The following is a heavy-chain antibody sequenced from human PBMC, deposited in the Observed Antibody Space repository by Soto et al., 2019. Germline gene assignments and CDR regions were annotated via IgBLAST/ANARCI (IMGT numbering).Heavy chain of an antibody. CDR1: GYTFTSYG. J-gene: IGHJ3*02. Sequence: ASVKVSCKASGYTFTSYGISWVRQAPGQGLEWMGWISAYNGNTNYAQKLQGRVTMTTDTSTSTAYMELRSLRSDDTAVYYCARDTPIVVVPAAIPSTLPDDAFDIWGQGTMVTVSS. V-gene: IGHV1-18*01. CDR3: ARDTPIVVVPAAIPSTLPDDAFDI. CDR2: ISAYNGNT. D-gene: IGHD2-2*01.